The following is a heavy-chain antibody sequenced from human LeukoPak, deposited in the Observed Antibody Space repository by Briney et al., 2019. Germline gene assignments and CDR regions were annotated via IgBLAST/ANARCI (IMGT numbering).Heavy chain of an antibody. J-gene: IGHJ4*02. CDR1: GGTFSSYA. V-gene: IGHV1-69*05. CDR2: IIPIFGTA. CDR3: ARSVGLRLGELSTSFDY. Sequence: SVKVSCKASGGTFSSYAISWVRQAPGQGLEWMGGIIPIFGTANYAQKLQGRVTMTTDTSTSTAYMELRSLRSDDTAVYYCARSVGLRLGELSTSFDYWGQGTLVTVSS. D-gene: IGHD3-16*02.